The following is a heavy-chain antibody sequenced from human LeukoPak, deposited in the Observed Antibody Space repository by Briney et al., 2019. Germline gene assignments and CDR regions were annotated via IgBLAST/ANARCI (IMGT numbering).Heavy chain of an antibody. CDR3: ANGAYCGGDCSEPFDY. J-gene: IGHJ4*02. CDR1: GGSMSSSVHY. Sequence: SETLSLTCTVSGGSMSSSVHYWAWIRQSPGKGLEWIGTVHYSGSTYYNPSLKSQVTISVDTSKNQFSLKLSSVTAADTAVYYCANGAYCGGDCSEPFDYWGQGTLVTVSS. CDR2: VHYSGST. V-gene: IGHV4-39*01. D-gene: IGHD2-21*01.